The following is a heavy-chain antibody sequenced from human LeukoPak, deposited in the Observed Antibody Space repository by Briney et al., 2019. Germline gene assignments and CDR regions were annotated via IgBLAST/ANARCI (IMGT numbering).Heavy chain of an antibody. J-gene: IGHJ6*03. D-gene: IGHD4-23*01. Sequence: SETLSLTCTVSGGSISSYYWSWIRQPAGKGLEWTGRIYTSGSTNYNPSLKSRVTMSVDTSKNQFSLKLSSVTAADTAVYYCARTPRRANSRYYYYYMDVWGKGTTVTVSS. CDR3: ARTPRRANSRYYYYYMDV. V-gene: IGHV4-4*07. CDR1: GGSISSYY. CDR2: IYTSGST.